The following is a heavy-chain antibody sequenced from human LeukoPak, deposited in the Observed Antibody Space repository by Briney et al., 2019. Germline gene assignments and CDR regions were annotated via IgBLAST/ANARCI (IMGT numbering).Heavy chain of an antibody. CDR2: INHSGST. J-gene: IGHJ6*03. CDR1: GGSFSGYY. V-gene: IGHV4-34*01. D-gene: IGHD4-17*01. Sequence: NPSETLSLTCAVYGGSFSGYYWSWIRQPPGKGLEWIGEINHSGSTNYNPSLKSRVSMSVHTSKNQFSLKLSSVTAADTAVYYCARDGFYYHYYMDVWGEGTTVTVSS. CDR3: ARDGFYYHYYMDV.